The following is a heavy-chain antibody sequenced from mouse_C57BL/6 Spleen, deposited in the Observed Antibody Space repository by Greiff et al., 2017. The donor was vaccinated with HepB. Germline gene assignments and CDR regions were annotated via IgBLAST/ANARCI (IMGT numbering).Heavy chain of an antibody. J-gene: IGHJ3*01. CDR1: GYTFTSYW. D-gene: IGHD2-4*01. Sequence: VQLQQSGAELVRPGTSVKLSCKASGYTFTSYWMHWVKQRPGQGLEWIGVIDPSDSYTNYNQKFKGKATLTVDTSSSTAYMQLSSLTSEDSAVYYCARPPYYDYGGFAYWGQGTLVTVSA. CDR3: ARPPYYDYGGFAY. V-gene: IGHV1-59*01. CDR2: IDPSDSYT.